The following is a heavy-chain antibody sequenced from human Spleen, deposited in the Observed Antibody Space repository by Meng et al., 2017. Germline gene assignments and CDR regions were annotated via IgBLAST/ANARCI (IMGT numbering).Heavy chain of an antibody. V-gene: IGHV1-2*06. D-gene: IGHD2-21*01. CDR2: INPDTGDT. CDR3: ARDENISLGKLFGDY. J-gene: IGHJ4*02. CDR1: GYTFPAYY. Sequence: QGQWVQSGAEVKKPGASVKVPCKPSGYTFPAYYIPWVRQAPGQGLEWMGHINPDTGDTLYAQKFQGRVSMTGDTSISTAYVELSGLRSDDTAVYYCARDENISLGKLFGDYWGQGTLVTVSS.